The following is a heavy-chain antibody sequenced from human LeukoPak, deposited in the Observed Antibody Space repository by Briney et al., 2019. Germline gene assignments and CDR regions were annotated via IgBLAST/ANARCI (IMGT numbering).Heavy chain of an antibody. J-gene: IGHJ4*02. CDR1: GFTFSSYS. CDR3: ARARTYYYGSGSYSKDGGCFDY. D-gene: IGHD3-10*01. V-gene: IGHV3-48*01. Sequence: GGSLRLSCAASGFTFSSYSMNWVRQAPGKGLEWVSYISSTISTIYYADSVKGRFTISRDNAKNSLYLQMNSLRAEDTAVYYCARARTYYYGSGSYSKDGGCFDYWGQGTLVTVSS. CDR2: ISSTISTI.